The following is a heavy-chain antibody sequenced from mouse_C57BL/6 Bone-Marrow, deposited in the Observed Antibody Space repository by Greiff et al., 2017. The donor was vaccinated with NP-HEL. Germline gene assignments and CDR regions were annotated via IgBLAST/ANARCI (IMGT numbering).Heavy chain of an antibody. CDR3: ARHPFYYGNYDAMDY. J-gene: IGHJ4*01. CDR2: ISNGGGST. D-gene: IGHD2-1*01. V-gene: IGHV5-12*01. CDR1: GFTFSDYY. Sequence: EVQVVESGGGLVQPGGSLKLSCAASGFTFSDYYMYWVRQTPEKRLEWVAYISNGGGSTYYPDTVKGRFTIPRDNAKNTLYLQMSRLKSEDTAMYYCARHPFYYGNYDAMDYWGQGTSVTVSS.